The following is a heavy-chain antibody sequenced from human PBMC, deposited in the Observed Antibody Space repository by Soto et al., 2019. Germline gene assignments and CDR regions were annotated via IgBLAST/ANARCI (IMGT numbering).Heavy chain of an antibody. CDR2: IDPSDSYT. D-gene: IGHD2-15*01. V-gene: IGHV5-10-1*01. Sequence: PGESLKISCKGSGYSFTSYWISWVRQMPGKGLEWMGRIDPSDSYTNYSPSFQGHVTISADKSISTAYLQWSSLKASDTAMYYFARRYCSGGSCYSDMFDAFDIWGQGTMVTVSS. J-gene: IGHJ3*02. CDR1: GYSFTSYW. CDR3: ARRYCSGGSCYSDMFDAFDI.